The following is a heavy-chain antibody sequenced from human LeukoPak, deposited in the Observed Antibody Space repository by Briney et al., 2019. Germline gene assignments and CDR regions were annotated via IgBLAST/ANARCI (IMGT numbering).Heavy chain of an antibody. D-gene: IGHD2-2*01. CDR2: IWYDGSNK. CDR3: ARAYCSSTSCYAGGFDY. Sequence: QPGGSLRLSCAASGFTFSSYGMHWVRQAPGKGLEWVVVIWYDGSNKYYADSVKGRFTISRDNSKNTLYLQMNSLRAEDTAVYYCARAYCSSTSCYAGGFDYWGQGTLVTVSS. J-gene: IGHJ4*02. V-gene: IGHV3-33*01. CDR1: GFTFSSYG.